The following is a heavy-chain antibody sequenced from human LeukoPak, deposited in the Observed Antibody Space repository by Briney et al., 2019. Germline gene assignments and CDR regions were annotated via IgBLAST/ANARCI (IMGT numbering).Heavy chain of an antibody. CDR2: ISSSSSTI. Sequence: SGGSLRLSCAASGFTLSSYSMNWVRQAPGKGLECVSYISSSSSTIYYADSVKRRFTISRDNAKNSLYLQMNSLRAEDTAVYYCAELGITMIGGVWGKGTTVTISS. V-gene: IGHV3-48*04. CDR1: GFTLSSYS. J-gene: IGHJ6*04. CDR3: AELGITMIGGV. D-gene: IGHD3-10*02.